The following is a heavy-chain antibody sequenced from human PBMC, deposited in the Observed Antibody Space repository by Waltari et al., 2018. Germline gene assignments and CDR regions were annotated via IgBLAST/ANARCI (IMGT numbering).Heavy chain of an antibody. CDR3: ALGSGYSNYYYGMDV. D-gene: IGHD3-3*01. CDR1: GFSLSTSGMR. CDR2: IDWDDDK. J-gene: IGHJ6*02. Sequence: QVTLKESGPALVKPTQTLTLTCTFSGFSLSTSGMRVSWIRQPPGKALEWLARIDWDDDKFYSTSLKTRLTISKDTSKNQVVLTMTNMDPVDTATYYCALGSGYSNYYYGMDVWGQGTTVTVSS. V-gene: IGHV2-70*04.